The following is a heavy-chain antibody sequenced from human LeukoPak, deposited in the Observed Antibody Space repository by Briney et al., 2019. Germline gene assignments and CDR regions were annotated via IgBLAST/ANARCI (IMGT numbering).Heavy chain of an antibody. CDR3: AKGDFDV. CDR2: INTGETT. Sequence: PGGSLRLSCAASGFTLGRYAMSWVRQAPGRGLEWVSCINTGETTFYADSVKGRFTISRDSSKNNLYLHMTSLRDEDTALYYCAKGDFDVWGQGTVVIVSS. J-gene: IGHJ3*01. V-gene: IGHV3-23*01. CDR1: GFTLGRYA. D-gene: IGHD3-16*01.